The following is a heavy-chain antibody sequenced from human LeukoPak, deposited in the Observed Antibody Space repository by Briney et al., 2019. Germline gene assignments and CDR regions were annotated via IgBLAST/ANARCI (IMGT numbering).Heavy chain of an antibody. CDR3: ARGRGGDYVPSRFDY. Sequence: GGSLRPSCSASGFAFSGFAMGWVRQAPGKGLEWVSSISGSGGNTYYADSVEGRFTVSRDNSKSTLFLQMNSLRAEDTALYYCARGRGGDYVPSRFDYWGQGILVTVSS. D-gene: IGHD4-17*01. V-gene: IGHV3-23*01. CDR1: GFAFSGFA. CDR2: ISGSGGNT. J-gene: IGHJ4*02.